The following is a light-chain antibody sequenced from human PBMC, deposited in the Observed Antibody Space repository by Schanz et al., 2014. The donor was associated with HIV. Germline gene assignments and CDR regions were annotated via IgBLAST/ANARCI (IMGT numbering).Light chain of an antibody. CDR1: QRLSSSY. Sequence: EIVLTQSPGSLSLSPGGRATLSCGASQRLSSSYLAWYQQKRDQPPRLVIYATSTRAAGIPDRFSGTGSGTDFTLTISSLEPEDFAVYYCQQRSEWPLTFGGGTKLEIK. J-gene: IGKJ4*01. V-gene: IGKV3D-20*02. CDR3: QQRSEWPLT. CDR2: ATS.